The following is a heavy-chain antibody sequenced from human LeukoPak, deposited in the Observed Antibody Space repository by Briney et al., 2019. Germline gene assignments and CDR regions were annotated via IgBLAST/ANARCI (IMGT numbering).Heavy chain of an antibody. Sequence: SETLSLTCTVSGGSISSYYWSWIRQPPGKGLEWIGYIYYSGSTNYNPSLKSRVTISVDKSKNQFSLKLGSVTAADTAVYYCARDPRDGYAFDYWGQGTLVTVSS. CDR1: GGSISSYY. CDR3: ARDPRDGYAFDY. CDR2: IYYSGST. J-gene: IGHJ4*02. V-gene: IGHV4-59*12. D-gene: IGHD5-24*01.